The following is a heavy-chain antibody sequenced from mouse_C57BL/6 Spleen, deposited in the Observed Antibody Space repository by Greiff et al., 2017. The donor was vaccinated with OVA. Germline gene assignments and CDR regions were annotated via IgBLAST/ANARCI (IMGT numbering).Heavy chain of an antibody. V-gene: IGHV1-55*01. J-gene: IGHJ2*01. CDR2: IYPGSGST. CDR3: AREGLTAQATYYFDY. D-gene: IGHD3-2*02. CDR1: GYTFTSYW. Sequence: QVQLQQPGAELVKPGASVKMSCKASGYTFTSYWITWVKQRPGQGLEWIGDIYPGSGSTNYNEKFKSKATLTVDTSSSTAYMQLSSLTSEDSAVYYCAREGLTAQATYYFDYWGQGTTLTVSS.